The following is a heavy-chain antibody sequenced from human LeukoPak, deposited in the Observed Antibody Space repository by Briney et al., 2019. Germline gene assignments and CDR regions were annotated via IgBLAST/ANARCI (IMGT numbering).Heavy chain of an antibody. Sequence: SETLSLTCTVSGGSISSYYWSWIRQPPGKGLEWIGYIYYSGSTNYNPSLKSRVTISVDTSKDQFSLKLSSVTAADTAVYYCARQSGYCSGGSCYAGLVDYWGQGTLVTVSS. D-gene: IGHD2-15*01. CDR3: ARQSGYCSGGSCYAGLVDY. CDR1: GGSISSYY. J-gene: IGHJ4*02. CDR2: IYYSGST. V-gene: IGHV4-59*08.